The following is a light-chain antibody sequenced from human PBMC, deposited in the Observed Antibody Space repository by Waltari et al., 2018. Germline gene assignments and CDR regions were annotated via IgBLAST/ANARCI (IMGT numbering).Light chain of an antibody. CDR3: SSYTTSSPYV. J-gene: IGLJ1*01. CDR1: SSDVGGYQY. CDR2: GIS. Sequence: QSALTQPASVSGSPGQSITISCTGTSSDVGGYQYVSWYQQLPGKAPKLMIYGISIRPPGISNRLSGSKSGNTATLTISGLQAEDEADYYCSSYTTSSPYVFGTGTKVTVL. V-gene: IGLV2-14*01.